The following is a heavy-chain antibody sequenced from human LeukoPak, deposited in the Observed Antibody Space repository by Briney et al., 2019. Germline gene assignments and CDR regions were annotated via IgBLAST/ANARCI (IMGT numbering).Heavy chain of an antibody. CDR3: ARVIRGYFDY. J-gene: IGHJ4*02. V-gene: IGHV1-8*01. Sequence: GASVKVSCKASGYTFTSYDINWVRQATGQGLEWMGWMNPNSGNTGYAQKFQGRVTMTTDTSTSTAYMELRSLRSDDTAVYYCARVIRGYFDYWGQGTLVTVSS. CDR2: MNPNSGNT. CDR1: GYTFTSYD. D-gene: IGHD2/OR15-2a*01.